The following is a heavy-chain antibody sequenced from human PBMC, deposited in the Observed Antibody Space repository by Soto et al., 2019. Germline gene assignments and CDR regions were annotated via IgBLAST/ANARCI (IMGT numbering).Heavy chain of an antibody. CDR2: ISGSGGST. CDR3: AKGTFLTLIVTTSSKVDY. CDR1: GLTFSSYA. Sequence: PGGSLRLSCAASGLTFSSYAMSWVRQAPGKGLEWVSAISGSGGSTYYADSVKGRFTISRDNSKNTLYLQMNSLRAEDTAVYYCAKGTFLTLIVTTSSKVDYWGQGTLVTVSS. D-gene: IGHD5-12*01. V-gene: IGHV3-23*01. J-gene: IGHJ4*02.